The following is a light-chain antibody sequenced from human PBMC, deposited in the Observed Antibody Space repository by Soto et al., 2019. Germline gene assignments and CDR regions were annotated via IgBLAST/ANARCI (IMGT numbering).Light chain of an antibody. Sequence: DIQLTQSPSFLSASVGDRVTISCRASQAISSYLAWYQQKPGKAPKLLIYAASTLQTGVPSRFSGNASGTEFTLTISSLEPEDFATYYGQQLNSYPPTFGGGAVVEIK. CDR1: QAISSY. J-gene: IGKJ4*01. CDR2: AAS. CDR3: QQLNSYPPT. V-gene: IGKV1-9*01.